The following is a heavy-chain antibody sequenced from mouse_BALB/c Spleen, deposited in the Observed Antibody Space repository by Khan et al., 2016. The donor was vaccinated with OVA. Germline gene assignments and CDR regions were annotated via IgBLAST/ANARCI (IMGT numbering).Heavy chain of an antibody. J-gene: IGHJ2*01. D-gene: IGHD1-1*01. CDR3: AREEYSYGSRRDFDF. CDR1: GYTFTDYW. Sequence: QVQLQQSGAELVKPGTSVKLSCKASGYTFTDYWIHWVKQRPGQGLEWIGEINPRNGRTIYNEKVKTKAILTVDKSSSTAYMQLSSLTSEDSAVXHCAREEYSYGSRRDFDFWGQGTTLTVSS. CDR2: INPRNGRT. V-gene: IGHV1S81*02.